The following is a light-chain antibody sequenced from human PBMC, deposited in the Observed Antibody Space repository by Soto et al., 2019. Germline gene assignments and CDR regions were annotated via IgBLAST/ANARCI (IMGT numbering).Light chain of an antibody. J-gene: IGKJ2*01. CDR1: QSVGSSY. Sequence: EIVVTQSPGTLSLSPGERATVSCRASQSVGSSYLAWYQQKPGQAPRLLIYGVSIRATGIPDRFSGSGYGTDFTLTIIRPEPEDFTVYSCQQYGTSPPYSFGQGTRLQIK. CDR2: GVS. V-gene: IGKV3-20*01. CDR3: QQYGTSPPYS.